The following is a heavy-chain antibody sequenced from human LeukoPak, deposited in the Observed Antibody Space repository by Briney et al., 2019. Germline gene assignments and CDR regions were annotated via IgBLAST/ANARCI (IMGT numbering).Heavy chain of an antibody. D-gene: IGHD3-22*01. Sequence: SGPALVKPTQTLTLTCTFSGFSLSTSGMCVSWIRQPPGKALEWLARIDWDDDKYYSTSLKTRLTISKDTSKNQVVLTMTNMDPVGTATYYCARNRRYYYDSSGVFDYWGQGTLVTVSS. CDR2: IDWDDDK. V-gene: IGHV2-70*11. CDR1: GFSLSTSGMC. J-gene: IGHJ4*02. CDR3: ARNRRYYYDSSGVFDY.